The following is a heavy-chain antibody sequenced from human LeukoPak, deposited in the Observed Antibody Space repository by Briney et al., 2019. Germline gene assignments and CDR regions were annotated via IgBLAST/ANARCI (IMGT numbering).Heavy chain of an antibody. D-gene: IGHD3-10*01. CDR1: GGSVSSGTYY. J-gene: IGHJ5*02. V-gene: IGHV4-61*01. CDR2: TYYSGST. Sequence: SETLSLTCNVSGGSVSSGTYYWSWIRQPPGKGLEWIGYTYYSGSTNYNPSLMSRVTISVDTSKNQFSLKLSSVTAADTAVYYCARVGYGSGSYSFDPWGQGTLVTVSS. CDR3: ARVGYGSGSYSFDP.